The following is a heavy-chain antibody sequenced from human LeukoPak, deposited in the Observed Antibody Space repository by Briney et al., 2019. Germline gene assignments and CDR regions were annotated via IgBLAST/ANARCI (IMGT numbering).Heavy chain of an antibody. V-gene: IGHV4-34*01. J-gene: IGHJ4*02. Sequence: SETLSLTCAVYGGSFSGYYWSWIRQPPGKGLEWIGEINHSGSTNYNPSLKSRVTISVDTSKNQFSLKLSSVTAADTAVYYCARGQYYYDSSGLDYWGQGTLVTVSS. CDR2: INHSGST. D-gene: IGHD3-22*01. CDR3: ARGQYYYDSSGLDY. CDR1: GGSFSGYY.